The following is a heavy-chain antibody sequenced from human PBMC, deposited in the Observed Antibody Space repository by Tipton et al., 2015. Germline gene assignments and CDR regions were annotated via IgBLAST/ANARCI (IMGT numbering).Heavy chain of an antibody. CDR3: ARAGLVVRWFDP. Sequence: TLSLTCTVSGGSISNYYWSWIRQPPGKGLEWIAYISYSGGTKYNPSLKSRVTISIDTSKNQFSLNLTSVTTADSALYYCARAGLVVRWFDPWGQGTPVIVSS. J-gene: IGHJ5*02. D-gene: IGHD2-15*01. V-gene: IGHV4-59*12. CDR1: GGSISNYY. CDR2: ISYSGGT.